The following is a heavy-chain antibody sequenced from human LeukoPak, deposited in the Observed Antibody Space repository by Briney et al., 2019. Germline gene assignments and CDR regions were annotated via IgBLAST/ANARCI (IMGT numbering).Heavy chain of an antibody. Sequence: PGGSLRLSCAASGFTFSSYAMHWVRQAPGKGLEWVAVISYDGSNKYYADSVKGRFTISRDNAKNTLYLQMNSLRAEDTAVYYCARGGELTMVRGVIFGYWGQGTLVTVSS. CDR2: ISYDGSNK. CDR1: GFTFSSYA. D-gene: IGHD3-10*01. V-gene: IGHV3-30-3*01. CDR3: ARGGELTMVRGVIFGY. J-gene: IGHJ4*02.